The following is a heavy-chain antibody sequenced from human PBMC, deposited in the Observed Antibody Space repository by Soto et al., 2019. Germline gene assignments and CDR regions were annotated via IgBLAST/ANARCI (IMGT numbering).Heavy chain of an antibody. CDR3: VKDEVGPSRY. V-gene: IGHV3-23*01. Sequence: GGSLRLSCVASGFSFSNFALSWVRQAPGKGLEWVSSIGAGGDTTYYADSVKGRFTISRDNSKNTVLLEMRSLKAEDTAMYYCVKDEVGPSRYWGQGTLVTVSS. D-gene: IGHD1-26*01. J-gene: IGHJ4*02. CDR2: IGAGGDTT. CDR1: GFSFSNFA.